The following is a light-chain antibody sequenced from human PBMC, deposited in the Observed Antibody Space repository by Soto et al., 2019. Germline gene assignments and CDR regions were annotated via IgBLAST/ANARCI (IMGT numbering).Light chain of an antibody. CDR1: QTISSW. Sequence: DIQVKLSVSTLSGYIEDRVTITCRASQTISSWLAWYQQKPGKAPKLLIYKASTLKSGVPSRFSGSGSGTDFTLTISSPEPEDFAVYYCQQRSNWPPTFAQGTKVDIK. CDR3: QQRSNWPPT. J-gene: IGKJ1*01. CDR2: KAS. V-gene: IGKV1-5*03.